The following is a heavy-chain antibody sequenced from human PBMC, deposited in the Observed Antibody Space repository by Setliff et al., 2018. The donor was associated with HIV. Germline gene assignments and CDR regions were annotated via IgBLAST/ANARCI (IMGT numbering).Heavy chain of an antibody. CDR3: ARDRFRGGVGTGLAEY. CDR1: GFTFRSYW. D-gene: IGHD3-16*01. Sequence: AGGSLRLSCAASGFTFRSYWMYWVRQPPGKGLVWVSRINIDGGSTNYADSVKGRFTISRDNAKNTLYLQMNGLSAEDTAAYYCARDRFRGGVGTGLAEYWGQGTLVTVSS. J-gene: IGHJ4*02. V-gene: IGHV3-74*01. CDR2: INIDGGST.